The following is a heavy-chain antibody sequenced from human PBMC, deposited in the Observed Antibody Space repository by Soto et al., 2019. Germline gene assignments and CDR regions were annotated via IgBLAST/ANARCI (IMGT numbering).Heavy chain of an antibody. V-gene: IGHV3-64*01. CDR3: AREGGGDSTSDPFDY. J-gene: IGHJ4*02. Sequence: GGSLRLSCAASGFTFSSYAMHWVRQAPGKGLEYVSAISSNGGSTYYANSVKGRFTISRDNSKNTLYLQMGSLRAEDMAVYYCAREGGGDSTSDPFDYWGQGTLVTVSS. D-gene: IGHD4-17*01. CDR2: ISSNGGST. CDR1: GFTFSSYA.